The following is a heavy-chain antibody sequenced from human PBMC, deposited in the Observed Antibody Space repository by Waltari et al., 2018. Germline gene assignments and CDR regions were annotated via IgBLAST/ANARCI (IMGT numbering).Heavy chain of an antibody. D-gene: IGHD3-3*01. CDR2: VNPNSGTT. J-gene: IGHJ5*02. V-gene: IGHV1-8*02. CDR1: GYTFINSA. Sequence: QVQLVQTGAEVLRPGAAVKVSCQASGYTFINSAINWVRQAAGQGLEWMGWVNPNSGTTAYAQKFQGRISLTWDTFTRTAYMELSNLRSDDTAVFYCARGRDVFANFDYNWFDPWGQGTLVTVSS. CDR3: ARGRDVFANFDYNWFDP.